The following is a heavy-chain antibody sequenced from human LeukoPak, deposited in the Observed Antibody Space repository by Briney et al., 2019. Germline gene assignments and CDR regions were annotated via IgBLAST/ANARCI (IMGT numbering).Heavy chain of an antibody. Sequence: GDSVNVSCKASGSIFTGYYMYWVRQAPGQGLEWMGWIYPYTGGTDSAQKFQGRITMTRDTSISTAYMELSRLRSDDTAVYYCARYYGEAPPYWGQGTLVIVSS. CDR2: IYPYTGGT. CDR1: GSIFTGYY. J-gene: IGHJ4*02. V-gene: IGHV1-2*02. CDR3: ARYYGEAPPY. D-gene: IGHD4-17*01.